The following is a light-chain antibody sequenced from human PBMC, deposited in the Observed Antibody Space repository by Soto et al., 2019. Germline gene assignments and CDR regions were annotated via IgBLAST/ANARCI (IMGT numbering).Light chain of an antibody. J-gene: IGLJ1*01. Sequence: QSALTQPPSASGSPGQSVTISWTEASSDVGGYSYVSWYQQHPGKAPKLMIYEVSKRPSGVPDRFSGSKSGNTASLTVSGLQAEDEADYYCQSYDSSLSAYVFGTGTKVTVL. CDR3: QSYDSSLSAYV. CDR2: EVS. CDR1: SSDVGGYSY. V-gene: IGLV2-8*01.